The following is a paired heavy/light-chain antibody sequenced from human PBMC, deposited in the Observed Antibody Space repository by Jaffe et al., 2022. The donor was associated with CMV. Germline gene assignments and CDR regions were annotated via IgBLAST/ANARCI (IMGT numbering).Light chain of an antibody. CDR2: GAS. CDR1: QSVSSSY. Sequence: EIVLTQSPGTLSLSPGERATLSCRASQSVSSSYLAWYQQKPGQAPRLLIYGASSRATGIPDRFSGSGSGTDFTLTISRLEPEDFAVYYCQQYGSSPATFGQGTKVEIK. CDR3: QQYGSSPAT. V-gene: IGKV3-20*01. J-gene: IGKJ1*01.
Heavy chain of an antibody. CDR1: GFTFSSYA. CDR3: AKTMADCSSTSCYKRVAGWFDP. CDR2: ISGSGGST. Sequence: EVQLLESGGGLVQPGGSLRLSCAASGFTFSSYAMSWVRQAPGKGLEWVSAISGSGGSTYYADSVKGRFTISRDNSKNTLYLQMNSLRAEDTAVYYCAKTMADCSSTSCYKRVAGWFDPWGQGTLVTVSS. V-gene: IGHV3-23*01. J-gene: IGHJ5*02. D-gene: IGHD2-2*02.